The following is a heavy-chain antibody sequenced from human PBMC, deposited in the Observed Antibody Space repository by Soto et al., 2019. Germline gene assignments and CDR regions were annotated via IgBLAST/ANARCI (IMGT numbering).Heavy chain of an antibody. CDR1: GGSISSSGNYY. J-gene: IGHJ4*02. V-gene: IGHV4-30-4*01. D-gene: IGHD2-21*02. Sequence: QVQLQESGPGLVKPSQTLSLTCAVSGGSISSSGNYYWSWIRQPPGKGLEWIGFIYYSGSTYYNPSLRSRLTISVDTSKNQLSRDLTSMTAADTAMYYCARGGWHGGDWYVDCWGQGTLVTVSS. CDR3: ARGGWHGGDWYVDC. CDR2: IYYSGST.